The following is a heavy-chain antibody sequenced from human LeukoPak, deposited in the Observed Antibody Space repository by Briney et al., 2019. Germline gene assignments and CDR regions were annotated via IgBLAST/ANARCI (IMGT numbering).Heavy chain of an antibody. D-gene: IGHD6-13*01. CDR1: GFTSSSFG. V-gene: IGHV3-33*01. J-gene: IGHJ4*02. CDR3: ARDRYSSMWSVFEY. Sequence: PGGSLRLSCAASGFTSSSFGMHWVRQSPAKGLEWVAVIWYDGSTKVYADSVKGRFTISRDNSRNTLYLQVNSLRAEDTAVYYCARDRYSSMWSVFEYWGQGALVTVSS. CDR2: IWYDGSTK.